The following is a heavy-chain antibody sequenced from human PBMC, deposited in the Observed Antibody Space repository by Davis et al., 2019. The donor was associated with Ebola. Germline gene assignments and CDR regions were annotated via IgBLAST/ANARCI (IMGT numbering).Heavy chain of an antibody. V-gene: IGHV3-30*18. CDR1: GFTFSSYG. D-gene: IGHD5-18*01. Sequence: PGGSLRLSCAASGFTFSSYGMHWVRQAPGKGLEWVAVISYDGSNKYYADSVKGRFTISRDNSKNTLYLQMNSLRAEDTAVYYCAKEEMANSYGYVYGMDVWGQGTTVTVSS. CDR3: AKEEMANSYGYVYGMDV. J-gene: IGHJ6*02. CDR2: ISYDGSNK.